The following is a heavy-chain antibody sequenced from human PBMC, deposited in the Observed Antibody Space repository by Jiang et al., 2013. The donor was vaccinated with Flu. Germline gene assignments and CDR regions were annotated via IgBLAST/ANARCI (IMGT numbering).Heavy chain of an antibody. CDR3: ARDPFSRDGYNSRFDY. CDR2: ISYDGSNK. D-gene: IGHD5-24*01. V-gene: IGHV3-30*01. CDR1: GFTFSSYA. Sequence: QLLESGGGVVQPGRSLRLSCAASGFTFSSYAMHWVRQAPGKGLEWVAVISYDGSNKYYADSVKGRFTISRDNSKNTLYLQMNSLRAEDTAVYYCARDPFSRDGYNSRFDYWGQGTLVTVSS. J-gene: IGHJ4*02.